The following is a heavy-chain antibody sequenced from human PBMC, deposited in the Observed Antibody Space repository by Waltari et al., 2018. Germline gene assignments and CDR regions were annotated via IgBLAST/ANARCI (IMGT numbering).Heavy chain of an antibody. CDR1: GFTFSRYW. D-gene: IGHD3-22*01. Sequence: EEQLVESGGGLAQPGESLRLSCAASGFTFSRYWMDWVRQAPGKGLVWVARSSSDGSSTTYADSVKGRFTSSRDNAKNTLYVQMNRLRAEDTAVYYCARVATKTYSSPVPGRPYYYGMDVWGQGTTVTVSS. CDR2: SSSDGSST. CDR3: ARVATKTYSSPVPGRPYYYGMDV. V-gene: IGHV3-74*01. J-gene: IGHJ6*02.